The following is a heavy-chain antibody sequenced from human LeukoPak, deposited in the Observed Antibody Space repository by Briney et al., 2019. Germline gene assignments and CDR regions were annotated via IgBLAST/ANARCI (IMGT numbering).Heavy chain of an antibody. V-gene: IGHV1-2*02. J-gene: IGHJ3*02. CDR2: INPNSGGT. Sequence: ASVKVSCKASGYTFTGYNMHWVRQAPGQGLEWMGWINPNSGGTNYAQKFQGRVTMTRDTSITTAYMELSRLRSDDTAVYYCARLYSSGFDAFDIWGQGTMVTVSS. CDR1: GYTFTGYN. D-gene: IGHD6-19*01. CDR3: ARLYSSGFDAFDI.